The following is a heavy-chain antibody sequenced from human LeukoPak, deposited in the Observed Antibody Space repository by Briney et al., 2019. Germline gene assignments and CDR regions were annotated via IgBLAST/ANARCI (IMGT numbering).Heavy chain of an antibody. V-gene: IGHV5-10-1*04. CDR2: VDPSDSYT. CDR1: GYSFTNHW. Sequence: GESLKISCKASGYSFTNHWITWVRQMPGKGLEWMGRVDPSDSYTNYSPSFQGQVTLSADKSISTAYLQWSSLKASDTAMYYCARLFGSSTTHFEYWGQGTLVTVSS. J-gene: IGHJ4*02. D-gene: IGHD3-10*01. CDR3: ARLFGSSTTHFEY.